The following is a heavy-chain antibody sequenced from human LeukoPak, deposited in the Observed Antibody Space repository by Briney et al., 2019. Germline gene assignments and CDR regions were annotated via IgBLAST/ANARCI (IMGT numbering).Heavy chain of an antibody. CDR1: GGSISSSNW. Sequence: SGTLSLTCAVSGGSISSSNWWSWVRQPPGKGLEWIGEIYHSGSTNYNPSLKSRVTISVDKSKNQFSLKLSSVTAADTAVYYCAREVRYYYDSSGYVDYWGQGTLVTVSS. CDR3: AREVRYYYDSSGYVDY. CDR2: IYHSGST. V-gene: IGHV4-4*02. J-gene: IGHJ4*02. D-gene: IGHD3-22*01.